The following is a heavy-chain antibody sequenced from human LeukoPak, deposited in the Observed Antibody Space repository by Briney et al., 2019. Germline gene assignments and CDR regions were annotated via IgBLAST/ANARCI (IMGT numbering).Heavy chain of an antibody. CDR2: IYYSGST. V-gene: IGHV4-59*01. CDR3: ARGPAGEFDY. Sequence: SSGTLSLTCTISGGSINSYYWSWIRQPPGKGLEWIGYIYYSGSTNYNPSLASRVTISVDTSKNQFSLNLSSVTAADTAVYYCARGPAGEFDYWGQGTLVTVSS. CDR1: GGSINSYY. J-gene: IGHJ4*02.